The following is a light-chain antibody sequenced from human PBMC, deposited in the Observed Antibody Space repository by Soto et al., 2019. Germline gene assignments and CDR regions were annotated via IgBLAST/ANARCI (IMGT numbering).Light chain of an antibody. CDR3: SSHAGSINLV. CDR1: SSDVGAYSY. CDR2: EVT. V-gene: IGLV2-8*01. J-gene: IGLJ2*01. Sequence: QSALTQPPSASGSPGQSVTISCTGTSSDVGAYSYVSWYQQHPGKAPKLVIYEVTKRPSGVPDRFSGSKSGNTASLTVSGLQAEDEADYYCSSHAGSINLVFGGGTQLTVL.